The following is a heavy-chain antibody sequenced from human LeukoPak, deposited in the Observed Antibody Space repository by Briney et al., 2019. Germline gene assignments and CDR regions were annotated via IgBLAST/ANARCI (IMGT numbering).Heavy chain of an antibody. V-gene: IGHV3-20*04. J-gene: IGHJ3*02. CDR2: INWIGGST. Sequence: GGSLRLSCAVSGFSFNGYGLSWVRQAPGRGLEWVSGINWIGGSTGYADSVKGRFTISRDNAKNSLYLQMSSLRAEDTAFYYCTRDARLDCSTTSCYGAFDIWGQGTMVTVSS. CDR3: TRDARLDCSTTSCYGAFDI. D-gene: IGHD2-2*01. CDR1: GFSFNGYG.